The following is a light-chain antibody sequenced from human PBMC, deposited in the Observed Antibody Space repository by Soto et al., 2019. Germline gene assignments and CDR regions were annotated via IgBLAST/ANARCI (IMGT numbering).Light chain of an antibody. CDR1: QSVSSSY. Sequence: EIVLTQSPGTLSLSPGERATLSCRASQSVSSSYSAWYQQKPGQAPRLLIYGASSRATGIPDRFSGSGSGTDFTLNISRLEPEDYAVYYCQQYGSSRLTFGPGTKLDIK. J-gene: IGKJ3*01. V-gene: IGKV3-20*01. CDR3: QQYGSSRLT. CDR2: GAS.